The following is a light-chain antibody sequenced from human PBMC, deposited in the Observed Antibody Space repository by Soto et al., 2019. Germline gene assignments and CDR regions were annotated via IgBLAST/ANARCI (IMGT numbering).Light chain of an antibody. CDR3: QSYDTSLRGV. V-gene: IGLV2-14*01. J-gene: IGLJ2*01. CDR2: EVR. Sequence: QSALTQPASVSGSPGQSITISCTGTSSDVGAYNYVSWYQQYPGKAPKVIIFEVRKRPSGVSNRFSGSKSGDTASLTISGLQAEDEADYYCQSYDTSLRGVFGGGTKLTVL. CDR1: SSDVGAYNY.